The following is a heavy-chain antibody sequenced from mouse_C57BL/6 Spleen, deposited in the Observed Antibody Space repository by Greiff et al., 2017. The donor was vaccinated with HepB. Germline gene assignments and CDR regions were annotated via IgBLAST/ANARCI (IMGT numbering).Heavy chain of an antibody. Sequence: EVQVVESGGDLVKPGGSLKLSCAASGFTFSSYGMSWVRQTPDKRLEWVATISSGGSYTYYPDSVKGRFTISRDNAKNTLYLQMSSLKSEDTAMYYCARHQDYGSSFDYWGQGTTLTVSS. V-gene: IGHV5-6*01. D-gene: IGHD1-1*01. CDR3: ARHQDYGSSFDY. CDR2: ISSGGSYT. CDR1: GFTFSSYG. J-gene: IGHJ2*01.